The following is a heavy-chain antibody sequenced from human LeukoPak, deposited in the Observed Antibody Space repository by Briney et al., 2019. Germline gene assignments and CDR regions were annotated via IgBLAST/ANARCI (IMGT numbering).Heavy chain of an antibody. CDR2: IYYSGST. J-gene: IGHJ6*02. V-gene: IGHV4-59*01. CDR1: GVSFSSYY. CDR3: ATFSSSTLYYYGMDV. Sequence: SETLSLACTVSGVSFSSYYWSWIRQPPGKGLEWIGYIYYSGSTNYNPSLKSRVTIPVDTSKNQCSLKLSSVTAADTAVYYCATFSSSTLYYYGMDVWGQGTTVTVSS. D-gene: IGHD6-6*01.